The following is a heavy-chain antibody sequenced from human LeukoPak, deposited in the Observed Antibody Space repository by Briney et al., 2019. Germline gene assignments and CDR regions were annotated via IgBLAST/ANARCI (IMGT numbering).Heavy chain of an antibody. CDR1: GFTVSSNY. Sequence: GGSLRLSCAASGFTVSSNYMNWVRQAPGKALEWVSYISGSGSTIYYADSVQGRFTISRDNAKNSLYLQMNSLRAEDTAIYYCARDFGGYDQFDCWGQGTLVTVSS. V-gene: IGHV3-48*03. CDR3: ARDFGGYDQFDC. D-gene: IGHD5-12*01. CDR2: ISGSGSTI. J-gene: IGHJ4*02.